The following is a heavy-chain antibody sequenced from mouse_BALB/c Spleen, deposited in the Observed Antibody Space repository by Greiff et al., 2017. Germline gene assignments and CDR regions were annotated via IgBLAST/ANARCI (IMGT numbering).Heavy chain of an antibody. J-gene: IGHJ4*01. Sequence: QVQLKQPGAELVKPGASVKLSCKASGYTFTSYYMYWVKQRPGQGLEWIGGINPSNGGTNFNEKFKSKATLTVDKSSSTAYMQLSSLTSEDSAVYYCTRRKYGYGYAMDYWGQGTSVTVSS. CDR2: INPSNGGT. V-gene: IGHV1S81*02. CDR3: TRRKYGYGYAMDY. CDR1: GYTFTSYY. D-gene: IGHD2-2*01.